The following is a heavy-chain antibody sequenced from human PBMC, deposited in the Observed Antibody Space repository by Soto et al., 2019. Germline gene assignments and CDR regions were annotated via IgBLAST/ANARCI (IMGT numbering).Heavy chain of an antibody. V-gene: IGHV1-46*03. J-gene: IGHJ6*03. D-gene: IGHD3-10*01. CDR1: GYTFTSYY. CDR2: INPSGGST. CDR3: ARESVLNRAYYYMDV. Sequence: QVQLVQSGAEVKKPGASVKVSCKASGYTFTSYYMHWVRQAPGQGLEWMGIINPSGGSTSYAQKFQGRVTMTRDTSTSTVYMELSSPRSEDTAVYYCARESVLNRAYYYMDVWGKGTTVTVSS.